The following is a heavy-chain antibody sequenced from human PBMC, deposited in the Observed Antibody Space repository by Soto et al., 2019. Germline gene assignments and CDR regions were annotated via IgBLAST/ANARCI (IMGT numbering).Heavy chain of an antibody. J-gene: IGHJ6*02. D-gene: IGHD3-22*01. CDR2: ISGSGGST. CDR3: AKRLGVIKHYYYYYGMDV. Sequence: PGGSLRLSCAASGFTFSSYAMSWVRQALGKGLEWVSAISGSGGSTYYADSVKGRLTISRDNSKNTLYLQMNSLRAEDTAVYYCAKRLGVIKHYYYYYGMDVWGQGTTVTVSS. V-gene: IGHV3-23*01. CDR1: GFTFSSYA.